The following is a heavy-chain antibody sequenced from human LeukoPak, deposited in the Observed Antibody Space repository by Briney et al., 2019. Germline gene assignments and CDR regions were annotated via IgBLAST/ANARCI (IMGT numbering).Heavy chain of an antibody. J-gene: IGHJ4*02. CDR2: IYHSGST. CDR3: ASSIPGGYYFDY. V-gene: IGHV4-30-2*01. CDR1: GGSISSGGYP. Sequence: PSETLSLTCAVSGGSISSGGYPWSWIRQPPGKGLEWIGYIYHSGSTYYNPSLKSRVTISVDRSKNQFSLKLSSVTAADTAVYYCASSIPGGYYFDYWGQGTLVTVSS. D-gene: IGHD3-10*01.